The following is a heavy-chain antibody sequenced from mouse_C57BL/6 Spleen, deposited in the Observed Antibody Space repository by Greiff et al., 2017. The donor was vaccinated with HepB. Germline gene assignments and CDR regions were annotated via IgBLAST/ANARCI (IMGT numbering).Heavy chain of an antibody. D-gene: IGHD4-1*01. V-gene: IGHV1-15*01. CDR1: GYTFTDYE. CDR2: IDPETGGT. Sequence: QVQLQQSGAELVRPGASVTLSCKASGYTFTDYEMHWVKQTPVHGLEWIGAIDPETGGTAYNQKFKGKAILTADKSSSTAYMELRSLTSEDSAVYYCTRTLTGTGGFAYWGQGTLVTVSA. J-gene: IGHJ3*01. CDR3: TRTLTGTGGFAY.